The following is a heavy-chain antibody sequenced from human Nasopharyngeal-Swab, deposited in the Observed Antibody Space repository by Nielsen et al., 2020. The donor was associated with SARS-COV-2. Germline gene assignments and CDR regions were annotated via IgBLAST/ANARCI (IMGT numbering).Heavy chain of an antibody. CDR1: GFTFSNAW. CDR3: VSGVSDWSITIFGVVVSSFDY. Sequence: GESLKISCAASGFTFSNAWMSWVRQAPGKGLEWVGRIKSKNDGGTTDYAAPVKGRFTISRDDSKNTLYLQMNSLKTEDTAVYYCVSGVSDWSITIFGVVVSSFDYWGQGTLVTVSS. V-gene: IGHV3-15*01. J-gene: IGHJ4*02. D-gene: IGHD3-3*01. CDR2: IKSKNDGGTT.